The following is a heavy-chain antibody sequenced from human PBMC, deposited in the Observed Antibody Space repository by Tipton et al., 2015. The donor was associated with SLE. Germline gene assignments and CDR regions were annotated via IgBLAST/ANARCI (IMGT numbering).Heavy chain of an antibody. CDR3: ARDRAGWVDY. J-gene: IGHJ4*02. Sequence: LRLSCTVSGASINSNFWSWIRQSPGKGLEWIGYIYSGGSTKYNPYFESRVTMSIDTSKNQFSLKVTSVTAADTAVYYCARDRAGWVDYWGQGTLVTVSS. D-gene: IGHD6-19*01. V-gene: IGHV4-4*08. CDR2: IYSGGST. CDR1: GASINSNF.